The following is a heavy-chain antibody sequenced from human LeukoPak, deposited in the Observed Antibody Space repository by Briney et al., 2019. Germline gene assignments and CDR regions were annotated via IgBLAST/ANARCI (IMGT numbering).Heavy chain of an antibody. CDR2: IRYDGSNK. V-gene: IGHV3-30*02. Sequence: QVQLVESGGGVVQPGGSLRLSCAGSGFTFSSYGMHWVRQAPGKGLEWVAFIRYDGSNKYYADSVKGRFTISRDNSKNTLYLQMNSLRAEDTAVYYCAKDPARPIYYYDSSGLIDYWGQGTLVTVSS. CDR1: GFTFSSYG. J-gene: IGHJ4*02. CDR3: AKDPARPIYYYDSSGLIDY. D-gene: IGHD3-22*01.